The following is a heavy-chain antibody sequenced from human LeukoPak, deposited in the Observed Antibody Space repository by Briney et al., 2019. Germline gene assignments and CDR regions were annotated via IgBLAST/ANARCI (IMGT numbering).Heavy chain of an antibody. CDR3: ARSRYCTTNGCNDFDI. V-gene: IGHV1-8*01. J-gene: IGHJ4*02. Sequence: GASVKVSCKASGYTFTSYDVDWVRQATGQGLEWMGWMNPNSGNTDSAQKFQGRVTMTRDTSISTAYMELSSLTSEDTAVYYCARSRYCTTNGCNDFDIWGQGTLATVSS. CDR1: GYTFTSYD. D-gene: IGHD2-8*01. CDR2: MNPNSGNT.